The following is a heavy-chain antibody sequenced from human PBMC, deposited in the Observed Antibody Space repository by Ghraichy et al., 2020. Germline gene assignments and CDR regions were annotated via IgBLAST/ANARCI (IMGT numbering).Heavy chain of an antibody. CDR3: ARTRGSYSLDY. J-gene: IGHJ4*02. D-gene: IGHD1-26*01. CDR1: RFTFSNYW. CDR2: IKQDGSEK. V-gene: IGHV3-7*01. Sequence: GGSLRLSCEASRFTFSNYWMNWVRQAPGKGLEWVANIKQDGSEKYYVDSVKGRFTISRDNAKNSLYLQMNSLRAEDTAVYYCARTRGSYSLDYWGQGTLVTVSS.